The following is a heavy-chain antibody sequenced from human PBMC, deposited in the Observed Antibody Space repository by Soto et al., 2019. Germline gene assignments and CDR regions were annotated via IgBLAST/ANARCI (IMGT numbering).Heavy chain of an antibody. CDR1: GFSFSTYS. J-gene: IGHJ6*04. CDR3: ARSTSLGGMDV. V-gene: IGHV3-21*01. D-gene: IGHD1-1*01. CDR2: IRRSGDYT. Sequence: EVQLVESGGGLVMPGGSLRLSCIASGFSFSTYSMNWVRQAPGKGLEWVSSIRRSGDYTYYADSLKGRFTISRDNAKNSLSLQMISLRAEDTAVYYCARSTSLGGMDVGGKGTTVTVSS.